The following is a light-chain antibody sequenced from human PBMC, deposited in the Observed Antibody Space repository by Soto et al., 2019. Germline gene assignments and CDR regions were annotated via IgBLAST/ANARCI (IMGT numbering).Light chain of an antibody. CDR3: QQYGSSPFT. CDR2: DAS. Sequence: EIVLTQSPATLSLSLGERATLSCGASQSVSSIYLAWYQQKPGLAPRLLIYDASSRATGIPDRFSGGGSGTDFTLTISRLEPEDFAVYYCQQYGSSPFTFGQGTRLEMK. CDR1: QSVSSIY. J-gene: IGKJ5*01. V-gene: IGKV3D-20*01.